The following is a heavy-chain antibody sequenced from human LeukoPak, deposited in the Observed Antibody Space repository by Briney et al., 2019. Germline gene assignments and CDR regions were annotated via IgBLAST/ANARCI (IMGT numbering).Heavy chain of an antibody. Sequence: PSETLSLTCTVSGGSISSNYWSWIRQPPGRGLEWIGYIYYSGSTDYNPSLRSRVTISIDTSKNQFSLKLSSVTAADTAVYYCARDTGNGVWAFDIWGQGTMVTVSS. D-gene: IGHD3-16*01. V-gene: IGHV4-59*01. CDR3: ARDTGNGVWAFDI. J-gene: IGHJ3*02. CDR2: IYYSGST. CDR1: GGSISSNY.